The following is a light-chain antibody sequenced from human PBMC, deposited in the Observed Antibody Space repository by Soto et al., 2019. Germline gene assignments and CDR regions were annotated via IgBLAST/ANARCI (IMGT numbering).Light chain of an antibody. CDR2: DAS. Sequence: EIVLTQSPATLSLSPGERATLSCRASQSLSSHLAWYQQKAGQAPRLLIYDASNRATGIPARFSGSGSGTDFTLTISSLEPEDFAVYYCQQRSNWPRTFGQGTKVDIK. CDR1: QSLSSH. V-gene: IGKV3-11*01. J-gene: IGKJ1*01. CDR3: QQRSNWPRT.